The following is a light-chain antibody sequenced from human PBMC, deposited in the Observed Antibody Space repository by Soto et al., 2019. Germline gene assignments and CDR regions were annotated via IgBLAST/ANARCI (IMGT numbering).Light chain of an antibody. CDR3: QQYGMSPFT. V-gene: IGKV3-20*01. J-gene: IGKJ3*01. CDR1: QSVSSNY. Sequence: EIAMTQSPGTLSLSPGETATLSCRASQSVSSNYVAWFHQKPGQAPRLLIYGASSRATGVPDRFSASGSGTDFTLTISRLEPEDFAVYYCQQYGMSPFTFGPGTKVDIK. CDR2: GAS.